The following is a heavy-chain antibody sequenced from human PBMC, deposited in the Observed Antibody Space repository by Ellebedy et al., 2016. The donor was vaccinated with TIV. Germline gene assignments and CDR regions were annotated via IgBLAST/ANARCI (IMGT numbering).Heavy chain of an antibody. CDR1: GFTFSSYA. J-gene: IGHJ4*02. CDR2: ITGSGGNT. D-gene: IGHD2-15*01. V-gene: IGHV3-23*01. Sequence: GESLKISXAASGFTFSSYAMSWVRQAPGKGLEWVSAITGSGGNTYYADSMKGRFTISRDNSRNTLYLQMNSLRAEDTAVYYCATRVVANYDYWGQGTLVTVSS. CDR3: ATRVVANYDY.